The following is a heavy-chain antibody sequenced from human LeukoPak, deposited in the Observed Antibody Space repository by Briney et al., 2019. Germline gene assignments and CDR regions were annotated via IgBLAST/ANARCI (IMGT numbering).Heavy chain of an antibody. CDR1: GYTFTSYG. J-gene: IGHJ6*02. Sequence: GASVKVSCKASGYTFTSYGISWVRQAPGQGLEWMGWISAYNGNTNYAQKLQGRVTMTTDTSTSTAYMELRSLRSDDTAVYYCARGTITMVRGVIISHYDYGMDVWGQGTTVTVSS. CDR3: ARGTITMVRGVIISHYDYGMDV. D-gene: IGHD3-10*01. CDR2: ISAYNGNT. V-gene: IGHV1-18*01.